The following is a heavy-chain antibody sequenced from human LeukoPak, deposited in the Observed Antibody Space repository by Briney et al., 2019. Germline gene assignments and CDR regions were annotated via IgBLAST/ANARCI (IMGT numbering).Heavy chain of an antibody. D-gene: IGHD2-2*01. CDR2: ISGSGGSI. CDR3: AKDLRYKEVPAPG. V-gene: IGHV3-23*01. Sequence: LTGGPLTLSCAASGFTFSSYAMSWARQAPGKGLEWVSAISGSGGSIYYADSVKGRFTISRDNSKNTLYLQMNSLRAEDTAVYYCAKDLRYKEVPAPGWGQGTLVTVSS. CDR1: GFTFSSYA. J-gene: IGHJ4*02.